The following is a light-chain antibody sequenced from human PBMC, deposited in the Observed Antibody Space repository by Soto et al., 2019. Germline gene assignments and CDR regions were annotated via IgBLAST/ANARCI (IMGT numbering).Light chain of an antibody. CDR3: QQYGSSIT. V-gene: IGKV3-20*01. CDR2: GAS. J-gene: IGKJ5*01. CDR1: QSVSSSY. Sequence: EIVLTQSPGTLALSPGARAPPSCRASQSVSSSYLAWYQQKPGQAPRLLIYGASSRATGIPDRFSGSGSGTDFTLTINRLEPEDFAVYYCQQYGSSITFGQGTRLEIK.